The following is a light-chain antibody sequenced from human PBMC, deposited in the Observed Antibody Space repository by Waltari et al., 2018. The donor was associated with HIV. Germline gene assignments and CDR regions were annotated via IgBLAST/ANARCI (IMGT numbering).Light chain of an antibody. J-gene: IGLJ2*01. CDR2: RNN. V-gene: IGLV1-47*01. Sequence: QYVLTQPPSASGTPGQRVTISCSGSSSNIGRNFVYWYQQLPGAPPRLLIYRNNQRPSVVPDRFSGSKSGTSASLDIRGLRPEDEADYYCATWDDSLTGVVFGGGTKVTVL. CDR3: ATWDDSLTGVV. CDR1: SSNIGRNF.